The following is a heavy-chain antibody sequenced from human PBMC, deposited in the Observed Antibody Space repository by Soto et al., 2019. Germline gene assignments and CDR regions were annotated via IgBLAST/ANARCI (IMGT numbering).Heavy chain of an antibody. V-gene: IGHV3-21*01. J-gene: IGHJ6*02. Sequence: PGGSLRLSCAASGFNFRSGYTMTWVRQAPGKGLEWVSSISSSSSSIYYGDSVKGRFTISRDNAKNSLYLQMNSLRAEDTAVYYCAREHTWEYKPYSQYAMDVWGQGTTVTVSS. CDR3: AREHTWEYKPYSQYAMDV. CDR1: GFNFRSGYT. CDR2: ISSSSSSI. D-gene: IGHD2-21*01.